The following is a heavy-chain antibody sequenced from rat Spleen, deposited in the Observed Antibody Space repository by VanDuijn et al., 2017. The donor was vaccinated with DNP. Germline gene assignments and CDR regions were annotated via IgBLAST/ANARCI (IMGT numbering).Heavy chain of an antibody. CDR1: GITFSDYY. Sequence: EVQLVESGGGLVQPGRSLKLSCAVSGITFSDYYMAWVRQAPKKGLEWVATIIYDGSSTYYRDSVKGRFTISRDNAISTLYLQMDSLRSEDTATDYCAKEFGGFYFDYWGQGVMVTVSS. D-gene: IGHD1-11*01. CDR2: IIYDGSST. CDR3: AKEFGGFYFDY. V-gene: IGHV5-7*01. J-gene: IGHJ2*01.